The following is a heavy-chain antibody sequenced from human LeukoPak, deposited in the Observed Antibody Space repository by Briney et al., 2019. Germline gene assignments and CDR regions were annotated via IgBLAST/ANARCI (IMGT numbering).Heavy chain of an antibody. CDR3: ARSGKMYGSGSYPDY. D-gene: IGHD3-10*01. V-gene: IGHV4-59*01. CDR1: GGSISSYY. CDR2: IYYSGST. Sequence: PSETLSLTCTVSGGSISSYYWSWIRQPPGKGLEWIGYIYYSGSTNYNPSLKSRVTISVDTSKNQFSLKLSFVTAADTAVYYCARSGKMYGSGSYPDYWGQGTLVTVSS. J-gene: IGHJ4*02.